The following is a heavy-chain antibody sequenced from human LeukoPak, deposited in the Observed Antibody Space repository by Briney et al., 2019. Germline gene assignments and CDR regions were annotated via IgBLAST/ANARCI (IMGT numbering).Heavy chain of an antibody. D-gene: IGHD3-10*01. Sequence: GGSLRLSCSASGFTFSTYSMHWVRQAPGKGLEYVSAISLNGGNTYYTDSVKGRFTISRDNSKNTLYLRMSSLGAEDTAVYYCVKGKDGSGSYYNFDYWGQGTLVTVSS. J-gene: IGHJ4*02. CDR3: VKGKDGSGSYYNFDY. CDR2: ISLNGGNT. V-gene: IGHV3-64D*09. CDR1: GFTFSTYS.